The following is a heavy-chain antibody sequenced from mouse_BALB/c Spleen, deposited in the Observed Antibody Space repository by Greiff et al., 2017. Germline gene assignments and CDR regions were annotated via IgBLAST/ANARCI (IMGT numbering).Heavy chain of an antibody. CDR3: ARLTGTGFDY. Sequence: VQLQQSGAELVRPGSSVKISCKASGYAFSSYWMNWVKQRPGQGLEWIGQIYPGDGDTNYNGKFKGKATLTADKSSSTAYMQLSSLTSEDSAVYFCARLTGTGFDYWGQGTTLTVSS. CDR1: GYAFSSYW. V-gene: IGHV1-80*01. J-gene: IGHJ2*01. CDR2: IYPGDGDT. D-gene: IGHD4-1*01.